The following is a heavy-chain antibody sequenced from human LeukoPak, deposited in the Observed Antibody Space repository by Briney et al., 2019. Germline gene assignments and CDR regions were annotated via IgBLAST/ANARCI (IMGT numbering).Heavy chain of an antibody. CDR2: TSGSGGNT. CDR1: GFTFSSYA. V-gene: IGHV3-23*01. D-gene: IGHD2-2*01. CDR3: AKVRSLGYCSSTSCLNWFDP. Sequence: PGGSLRLSCAASGFTFSSYAMSWVRQAPGKGLEWVSATSGSGGNTYYADSVKGRFTISRDNSKNTLYLQMNSLRAEDTAVYYCAKVRSLGYCSSTSCLNWFDPWGQGTLVTVSS. J-gene: IGHJ5*02.